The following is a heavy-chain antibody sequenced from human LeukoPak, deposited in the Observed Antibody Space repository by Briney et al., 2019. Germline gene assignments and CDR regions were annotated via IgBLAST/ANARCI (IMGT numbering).Heavy chain of an antibody. CDR3: ARHPGSAYYYYYYMDV. D-gene: IGHD1-14*01. Sequence: GESLKISCKGSGYSFTSYWIGWVRPMPGKGLEWMGIIYPGDSDTRYSPSFQGQVTISADESISTAYLQWSSLKASDTAMYYCARHPGSAYYYYYYMDVWGKGTTVTVSS. CDR1: GYSFTSYW. J-gene: IGHJ6*03. V-gene: IGHV5-51*01. CDR2: IYPGDSDT.